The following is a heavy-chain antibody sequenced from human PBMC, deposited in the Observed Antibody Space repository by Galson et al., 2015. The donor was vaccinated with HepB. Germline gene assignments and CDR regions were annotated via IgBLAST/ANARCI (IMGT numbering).Heavy chain of an antibody. Sequence: SLRLSCAASGFTYRSHWMHWVRQVPGKGLEWVSRINSDGSATNYADSVRGRFTISRDNAKNTLYLQMDSLRAEDTAVYFCTRDITYYWYLDLWGRGTLVTVSS. CDR1: GFTYRSHW. V-gene: IGHV3-74*01. D-gene: IGHD3-10*01. CDR2: INSDGSAT. CDR3: TRDITYYWYLDL. J-gene: IGHJ2*01.